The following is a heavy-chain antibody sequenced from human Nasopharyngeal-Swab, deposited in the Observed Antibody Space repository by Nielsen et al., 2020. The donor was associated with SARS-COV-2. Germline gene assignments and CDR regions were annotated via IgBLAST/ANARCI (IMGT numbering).Heavy chain of an antibody. CDR1: GFTFSSYA. D-gene: IGHD4-17*01. V-gene: IGHV3-30*04. CDR3: AREHDYGDPTSYGMDV. CDR2: ISYDGSNK. J-gene: IGHJ6*02. Sequence: GESLKISCAASGFTFSSYAMHWVRQAPGKGLEWVAVISYDGSNKYYADSVKGRFTISRDNSKNTLCLQMNSLRAEDTAVYYCAREHDYGDPTSYGMDVWGQGTTVTVSS.